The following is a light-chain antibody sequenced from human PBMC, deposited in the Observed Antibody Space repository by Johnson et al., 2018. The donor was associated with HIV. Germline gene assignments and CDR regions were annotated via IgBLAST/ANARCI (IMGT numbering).Light chain of an antibody. Sequence: QSVLKQPPSVSAAPGQNVTISCSGSSSTIGNNDVSWYQLLPGTAPKLLIYKNDQRPSGIPDRFSGSKSGTSATLGITGLQTWDEADYYCGTWDSSLRAGFFGTGTKVTVL. CDR3: GTWDSSLRAGF. J-gene: IGLJ1*01. V-gene: IGLV1-51*02. CDR1: SSTIGNND. CDR2: KND.